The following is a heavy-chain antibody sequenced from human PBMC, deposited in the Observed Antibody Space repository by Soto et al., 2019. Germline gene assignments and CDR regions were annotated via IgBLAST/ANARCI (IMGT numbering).Heavy chain of an antibody. CDR1: GFTFGTYG. CDR3: ARPMTALMTTFGGVRDAFDI. V-gene: IGHV3-33*01. Sequence: GGSLRLSCEGSGFTFGTYGMNWVRQAPGKGLEWVATTLYDGSKSYYADSVQGRFTISRDNSRNTLYLEMTSLRAEDTAVYYCARPMTALMTTFGGVRDAFDIWGQGTKVTVSS. CDR2: TLYDGSKS. J-gene: IGHJ3*02. D-gene: IGHD3-16*01.